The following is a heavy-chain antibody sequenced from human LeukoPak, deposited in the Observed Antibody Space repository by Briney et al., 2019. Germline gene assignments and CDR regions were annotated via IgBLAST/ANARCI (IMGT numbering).Heavy chain of an antibody. J-gene: IGHJ4*02. D-gene: IGHD1-14*01. V-gene: IGHV3-74*01. CDR2: IKSDGSVT. Sequence: GGSLRLSCAASGFTFSSYWMHWVRQAPGEGLVWVSRIKSDGSVTWYADSVKGRFTISRDNAKSKLYLQMNSLRDEDTAVYFCARDHDAVGTTIDHWGQGTLVTVSS. CDR1: GFTFSSYW. CDR3: ARDHDAVGTTIDH.